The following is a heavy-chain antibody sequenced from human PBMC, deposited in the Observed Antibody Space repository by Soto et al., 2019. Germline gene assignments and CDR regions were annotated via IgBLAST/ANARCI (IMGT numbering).Heavy chain of an antibody. V-gene: IGHV3-48*03. D-gene: IGHD2-21*02. CDR2: ISSSGKTI. Sequence: PGGSLRLSCAASGFTFSSYEMNWVRQAPGKGLEWVSYISSSGKTIYYADSVKGRFTISRDNAKNSLYLQMNSLRAEDTAVYYCARGSVVTAIPVYYWGKGPLVTVSS. CDR1: GFTFSSYE. J-gene: IGHJ4*02. CDR3: ARGSVVTAIPVYY.